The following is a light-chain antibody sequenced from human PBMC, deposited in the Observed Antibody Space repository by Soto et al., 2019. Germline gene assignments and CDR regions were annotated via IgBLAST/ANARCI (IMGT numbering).Light chain of an antibody. J-gene: IGKJ1*01. V-gene: IGKV3-15*01. CDR2: GAS. CDR1: QRVSSN. Sequence: EIVMTQSPASLSVSPGERATLSCRASQRVSSNLAWYQQKPGQAPRLLIDGASTGATGVPARFSGSGSGTDLTLTISSLQSEDFAVYYCQQYNNWPRTFGQGTKVEIK. CDR3: QQYNNWPRT.